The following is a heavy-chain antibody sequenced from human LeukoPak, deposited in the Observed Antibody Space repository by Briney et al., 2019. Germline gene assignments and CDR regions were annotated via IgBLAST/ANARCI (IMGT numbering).Heavy chain of an antibody. V-gene: IGHV3-30*04. CDR2: ISYDGSNK. Sequence: PGRSLRHSCAASGFTFSSYAMHWVRQAPGKGLEWVAVISYDGSNKYYADSVKGRFTISRDNSKNTLYLQMNSLRAEDTAVYYCAREILSGWYRNVDYWGQGTLVTVSS. J-gene: IGHJ4*02. CDR3: AREILSGWYRNVDY. D-gene: IGHD6-19*01. CDR1: GFTFSSYA.